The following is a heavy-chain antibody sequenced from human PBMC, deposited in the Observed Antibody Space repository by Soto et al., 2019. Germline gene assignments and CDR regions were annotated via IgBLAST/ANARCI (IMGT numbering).Heavy chain of an antibody. CDR3: GRELVGYYFDF. CDR2: VSSTSNNT. CDR1: GVTFSDYY. V-gene: IGHV3-11*06. Sequence: PGGSLRLTCAASGVTFSDYYMSWIRQAPGKGLEWVSYVSSTSNNTNNADYVKGRSTISRDNVKISLTLQMNSLRAEYSCVHYCGRELVGYYFDFWGQGILVTVSS. D-gene: IGHD3-10*01. J-gene: IGHJ4*02.